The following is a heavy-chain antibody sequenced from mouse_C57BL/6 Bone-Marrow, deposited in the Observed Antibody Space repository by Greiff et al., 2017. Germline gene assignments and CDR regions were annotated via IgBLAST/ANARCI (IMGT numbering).Heavy chain of an antibody. V-gene: IGHV1-81*01. J-gene: IGHJ3*01. CDR3: ARGGYVGTFAY. CDR2: IYPRSGNT. Sequence: QVQLQQSGAELARPGASVKLSCKASGYTFTSYGISWVKQRTGQGLEWIGAIYPRSGNTYYNEKFKGKATLTADKSSSTAYMELRSLTSEDSAVYFCARGGYVGTFAYWGQGTLVTVSA. D-gene: IGHD3-1*01. CDR1: GYTFTSYG.